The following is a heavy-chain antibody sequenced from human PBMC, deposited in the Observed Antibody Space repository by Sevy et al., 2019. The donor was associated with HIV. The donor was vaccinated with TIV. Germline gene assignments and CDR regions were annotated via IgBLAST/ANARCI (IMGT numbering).Heavy chain of an antibody. CDR2: INSDGSST. V-gene: IGHV3-74*01. Sequence: GGSLRLSCAASGFTFSSYWMHWVRQAPGKGLVWVSRINSDGSSTSYGDSVKGRFTISRDNAKNTLYLQMNSLRAEDTAVSYCARESYNWNDVGYYGMDVWGQGTTVTVSS. CDR1: GFTFSSYW. D-gene: IGHD1-1*01. CDR3: ARESYNWNDVGYYGMDV. J-gene: IGHJ6*02.